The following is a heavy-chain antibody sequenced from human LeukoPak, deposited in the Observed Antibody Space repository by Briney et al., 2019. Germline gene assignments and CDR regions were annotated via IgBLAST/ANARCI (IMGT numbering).Heavy chain of an antibody. D-gene: IGHD2-15*01. CDR1: GYTFTSYD. J-gene: IGHJ4*02. CDR2: MNPNSGNT. CDR3: ARGSSYCSGGSCYGY. Sequence: GASVKVSCKASGYTFTSYDINWVRQATGQGLEWMGWMNPNSGNTGYAQKFQGRVTMTRNTSVSTAYMELSSLRSEDTAVYYCARGSSYCSGGSCYGYWGQGTLVTVSS. V-gene: IGHV1-8*01.